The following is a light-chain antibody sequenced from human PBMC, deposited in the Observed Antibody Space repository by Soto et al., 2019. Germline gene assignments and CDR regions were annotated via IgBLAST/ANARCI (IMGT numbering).Light chain of an antibody. Sequence: EIVLTQSPATLSLSPGERATLSCRASQNVANYLDWYQQKPGQAPRLLIYESSNRATGIAARFSGSGSGTDFTLTISSLEPEDFAVYYCQQRHNWPITFGQGTRLDIK. J-gene: IGKJ5*01. CDR2: ESS. CDR1: QNVANY. CDR3: QQRHNWPIT. V-gene: IGKV3-11*01.